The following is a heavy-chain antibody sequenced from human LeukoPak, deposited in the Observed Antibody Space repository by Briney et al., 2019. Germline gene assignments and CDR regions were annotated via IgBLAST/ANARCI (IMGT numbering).Heavy chain of an antibody. CDR3: AKETSATVIILYYFDY. D-gene: IGHD4-17*01. J-gene: IGHJ4*02. Sequence: GGSLRLSCAASGFTFSSYAMSWVRQAPGKGLEWVSAISGSGGSTYYPDSVKGRFTISRDNSKNTLYLQMNSLRAEDTAVYYCAKETSATVIILYYFDYWGQGTLVTVSS. CDR1: GFTFSSYA. V-gene: IGHV3-23*01. CDR2: ISGSGGST.